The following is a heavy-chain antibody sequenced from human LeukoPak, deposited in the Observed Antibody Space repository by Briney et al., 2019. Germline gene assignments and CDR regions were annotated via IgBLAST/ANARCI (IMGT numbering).Heavy chain of an antibody. CDR2: ISVSGDSS. J-gene: IGHJ4*02. V-gene: IGHV3-23*01. CDR1: GFTFSSYA. D-gene: IGHD1-7*01. Sequence: PGGSLRLSCAASGFTFSSYAMSCVRQAPGKGLEWVSAISVSGDSSYYADSVKGRFTISRDNSKNTLYLQMNGLRAEDTAVYYCAKKRTGTTIDLFDYWGQGTLVTVSS. CDR3: AKKRTGTTIDLFDY.